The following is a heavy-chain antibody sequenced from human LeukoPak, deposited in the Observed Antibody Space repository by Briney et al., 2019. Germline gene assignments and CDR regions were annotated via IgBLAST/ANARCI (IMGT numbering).Heavy chain of an antibody. CDR2: ISTSGGNT. V-gene: IGHV3-23*01. CDR1: GFTFSRYS. D-gene: IGHD3-22*01. Sequence: GGSLRLSCAASGFTFSRYSMTWVRQAPGTGLEWVSTISTSGGNTYYADSVKGRFTISRDNSKSTLYLQLNILRAEDTALYYCAKDCFDSSGFSTDYWGQGTLVTVSS. J-gene: IGHJ4*02. CDR3: AKDCFDSSGFSTDY.